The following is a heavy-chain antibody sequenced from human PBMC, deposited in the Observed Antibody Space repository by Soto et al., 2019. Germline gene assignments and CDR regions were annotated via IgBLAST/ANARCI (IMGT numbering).Heavy chain of an antibody. J-gene: IGHJ5*02. CDR1: GYTLTELS. Sequence: ASVKVSCKVSGYTLTELSMHWVRQAPGKGLEWMGGFDPEDGETIYAQKFQGRVTMTEDTSTDTAYMELSSLRSEDTAVYYCATKGYCSSTSCYNWFDPRGQGTLVTVSS. CDR2: FDPEDGET. D-gene: IGHD2-2*01. CDR3: ATKGYCSSTSCYNWFDP. V-gene: IGHV1-24*01.